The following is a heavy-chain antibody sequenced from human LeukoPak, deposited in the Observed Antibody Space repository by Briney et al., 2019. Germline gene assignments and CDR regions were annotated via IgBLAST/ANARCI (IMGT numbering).Heavy chain of an antibody. D-gene: IGHD4-17*01. V-gene: IGHV4-61*02. CDR2: IYTSGST. J-gene: IGHJ4*02. CDR3: ARDRYGDYGIDY. CDR1: GGSICIGSYY. Sequence: SQTLSLTCTVSGGSICIGSYYWSWIRQPAGKGLEWIGRIYTSGSTNYNPSLKSRVTISVDTSKSQFSLKLSSVTAANTGVYYCARDRYGDYGIDYWGQGALVTPSS.